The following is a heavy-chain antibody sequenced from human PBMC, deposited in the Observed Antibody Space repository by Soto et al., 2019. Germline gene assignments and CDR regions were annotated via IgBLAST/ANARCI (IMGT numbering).Heavy chain of an antibody. CDR2: ILHSGDII. D-gene: IGHD3-16*01. Sequence: EVQLEESGGGLVQPGGSLRLACAGSGFKFSSYEMNWVRQAPGKGLEWLSFILHSGDIIYYADSVKGRFTISRDNAKNLLSLHMNTLMVEDTAIYYCATRLSVSYGPLFDQWGQGTLVTVSS. V-gene: IGHV3-48*03. CDR3: ATRLSVSYGPLFDQ. J-gene: IGHJ4*02. CDR1: GFKFSSYE.